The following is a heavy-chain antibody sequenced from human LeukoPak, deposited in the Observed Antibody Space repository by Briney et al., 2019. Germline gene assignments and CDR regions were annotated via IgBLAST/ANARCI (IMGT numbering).Heavy chain of an antibody. CDR3: ARGPIDGSGYYYVDY. D-gene: IGHD3-22*01. CDR1: GGSFSGYY. V-gene: IGHV4-34*01. J-gene: IGHJ4*02. CDR2: INHSGST. Sequence: SETLSLTCAVYGGSFSGYYWSWIRQPLGKGLEWIGEINHSGSTNYNPSLKSRVTISVDTSKNQFSLKLSSVTAADTAVYYCARGPIDGSGYYYVDYWGQGTLVTVSS.